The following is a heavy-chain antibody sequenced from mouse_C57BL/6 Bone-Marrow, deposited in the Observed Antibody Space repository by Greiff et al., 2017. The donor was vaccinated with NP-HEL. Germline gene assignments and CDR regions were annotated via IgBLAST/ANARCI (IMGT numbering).Heavy chain of an antibody. J-gene: IGHJ1*03. CDR3: ARCDWYFDV. CDR2: INPGSGGT. Sequence: QVQLQQSGAELVRPGTSVKVSCKASGYAFTNYLIEWVKQRPGQGLEWIGVINPGSGGTNYNEKFKGKATLTADKSSSTAYMQLSSLTSEDSAVYFCARCDWYFDVWGTGTTVTVSS. V-gene: IGHV1-54*01. CDR1: GYAFTNYL.